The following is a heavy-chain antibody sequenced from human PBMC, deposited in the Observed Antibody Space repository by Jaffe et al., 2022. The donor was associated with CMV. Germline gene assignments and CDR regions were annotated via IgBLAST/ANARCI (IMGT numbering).Heavy chain of an antibody. CDR2: IRGSGKSI. D-gene: IGHD3-10*01. J-gene: IGHJ4*02. CDR1: GFTFSTYS. V-gene: IGHV3-48*02. CDR3: TRDHLWAIDY. Sequence: EVQVVESGGGLVQPGGSLRLSCAASGFTFSTYSMNWVRQAPGRGLEWIAHIRGSGKSIYYADSVKGRFTISRDNAKNSLFLQMSSLRDEDTAVYYCTRDHLWAIDYWGQGTLVTVSS.